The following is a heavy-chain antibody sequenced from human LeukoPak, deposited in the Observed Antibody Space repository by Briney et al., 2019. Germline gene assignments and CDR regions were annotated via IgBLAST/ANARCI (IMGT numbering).Heavy chain of an antibody. V-gene: IGHV4-59*01. CDR3: ARFRYYDSSGYYPYYFDY. Sequence: PSETLSLTCSVSGGSLSSYYWSWIRHPPGKGLEGIGYIYYSGSTNYNPSLKSRVTISVDTSKNQFSLKLSSVTAADTAVYYCARFRYYDSSGYYPYYFDYWGQGTLVTVSS. CDR2: IYYSGST. D-gene: IGHD3-22*01. J-gene: IGHJ4*02. CDR1: GGSLSSYY.